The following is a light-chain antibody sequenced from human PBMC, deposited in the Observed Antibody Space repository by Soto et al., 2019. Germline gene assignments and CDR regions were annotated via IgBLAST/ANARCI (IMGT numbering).Light chain of an antibody. CDR1: SSDVGTYNY. J-gene: IGLJ1*01. Sequence: QSALTQPASVSGSPGQSITISCTGTSSDVGTYNYVSWYQQHPGKAPKVMIYEVTYRPSGVSNRFSGSKSGNTASLTISGLQAEDEAEYYCSSYTGRSTLYVFGTGTKVTVL. CDR2: EVT. V-gene: IGLV2-14*01. CDR3: SSYTGRSTLYV.